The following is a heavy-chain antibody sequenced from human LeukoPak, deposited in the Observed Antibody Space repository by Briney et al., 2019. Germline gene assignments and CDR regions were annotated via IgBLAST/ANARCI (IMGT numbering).Heavy chain of an antibody. D-gene: IGHD3-10*01. CDR3: ARLWFGELSNFDY. J-gene: IGHJ4*03. V-gene: IGHV4-38-2*01. CDR1: GYSISSGYY. CDR2: IYHSGST. Sequence: SETLSLTCAVSGYSISSGYYWGWIRQPPGKGLEWIGSIYHSGSTYYNPSLKSRVTISVDTSKNQFSLKLSSVTAADTAVYYCARLWFGELSNFDYWGQGTTVTVSS.